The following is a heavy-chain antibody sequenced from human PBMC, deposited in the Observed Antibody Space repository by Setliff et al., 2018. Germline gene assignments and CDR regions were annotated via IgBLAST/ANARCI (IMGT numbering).Heavy chain of an antibody. V-gene: IGHV4-31*03. CDR1: GGSISSGGYY. CDR3: ARVPRFTDTRNAFDI. D-gene: IGHD5-18*01. Sequence: PSVTLSLTCTVSGGSISSGGYYWSWIRQHPGKGLEWIGYIYYSGNTYYNPSLKSRVTISVDTSKNQFSLKLSSVTAADTAVYYCARVPRFTDTRNAFDIWGQGTMVT. J-gene: IGHJ3*02. CDR2: IYYSGNT.